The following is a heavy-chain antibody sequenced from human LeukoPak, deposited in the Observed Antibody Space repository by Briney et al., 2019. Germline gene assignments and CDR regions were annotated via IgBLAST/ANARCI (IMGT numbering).Heavy chain of an antibody. CDR1: GGSISSYY. CDR3: ARAICGGDCSLYWYFDL. V-gene: IGHV4-59*01. J-gene: IGHJ2*01. Sequence: SETLSLTCTVSGGSISSYYWSWIRQPPGKGLEWIGYIYYSGSTNYNPSLKSRVTISVDTSKNQFSLKLSSVTAADTAVYYCARAICGGDCSLYWYFDLWGRGTLVTVSS. D-gene: IGHD2-21*01. CDR2: IYYSGST.